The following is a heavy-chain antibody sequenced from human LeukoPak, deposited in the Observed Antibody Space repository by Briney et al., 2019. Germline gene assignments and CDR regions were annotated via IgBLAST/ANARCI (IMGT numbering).Heavy chain of an antibody. CDR1: GYTFTGYY. V-gene: IGHV1-2*02. J-gene: IGHJ1*01. Sequence: ASVKVSCKASGYTFTGYYMHWVRQAPGQGLEWMGWINPNSGGTNYAQKFQGRATMTRDTSISTAYMELSRLRSDDTAVYYCARDVYYDSSGYYYNLEYFQHWGQGTLVTVSS. CDR2: INPNSGGT. CDR3: ARDVYYDSSGYYYNLEYFQH. D-gene: IGHD3-22*01.